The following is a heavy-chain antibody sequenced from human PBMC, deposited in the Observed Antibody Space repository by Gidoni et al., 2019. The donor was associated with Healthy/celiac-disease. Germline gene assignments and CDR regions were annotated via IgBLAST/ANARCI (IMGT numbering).Heavy chain of an antibody. CDR1: GGSIRSRSYY. CDR2: IYYSGST. V-gene: IGHV4-39*01. CDR3: ARSQSDDSSGYYYGY. J-gene: IGHJ4*02. D-gene: IGHD3-22*01. Sequence: QLQLQESGPGLVTPSETLSLTCPVSGGSIRSRSYYWGWIRQPPGKGLEWIGSIYYSGSTYYNPSLKSRVTISVDTSKNQFSLKLSSVTAADTAVYYCARSQSDDSSGYYYGYWGQGTLVTVSS.